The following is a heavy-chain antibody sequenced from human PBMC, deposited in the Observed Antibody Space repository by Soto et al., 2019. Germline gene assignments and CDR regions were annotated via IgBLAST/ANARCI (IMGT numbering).Heavy chain of an antibody. CDR1: GFTFNNFA. Sequence: HPGGYLGLSCAATGFTFNNFAMNWVRQGPGKGLEWVSGISGGGDATRYADSVKGRFTISRDNAESMVYLDMYSLIPDDTAIYYCAKKTHSATDSDSWGHGIPVTVS. J-gene: IGHJ5*01. CDR2: ISGGGDAT. CDR3: AKKTHSATDSDS. V-gene: IGHV3-23*01. D-gene: IGHD5-18*01.